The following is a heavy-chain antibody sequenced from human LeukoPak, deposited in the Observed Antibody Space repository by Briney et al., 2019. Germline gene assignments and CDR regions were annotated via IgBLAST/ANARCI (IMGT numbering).Heavy chain of an antibody. CDR1: GGSISSYY. V-gene: IGHV4-59*01. J-gene: IGHJ4*02. D-gene: IGHD2-21*02. CDR3: ARGRSDCPDRFDY. Sequence: SETLSLTCTVSGGSISSYYWSWIRQPPGKGLEWIGYIHYSGTTNYNPSLKSRVTISVDTSKSHFSLKLSSVTAADTAVYYCARGRSDCPDRFDYWGQGTLVTVSS. CDR2: IHYSGTT.